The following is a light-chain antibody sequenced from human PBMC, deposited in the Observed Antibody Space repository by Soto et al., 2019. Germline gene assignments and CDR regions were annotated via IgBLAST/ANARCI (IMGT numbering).Light chain of an antibody. CDR3: QQYGSSPLT. CDR1: QSVSSSY. J-gene: IGKJ4*01. V-gene: IGKV3-20*01. CDR2: GAS. Sequence: EIVLTQSPGTLSLSPGERATLSCRASQSVSSSYLAWYQQKPGQAPRLLIYGASSRATGIPDRFSGSGSGTDFTLNISRLEPEDFAVYYWQQYGSSPLTCGGGTKVEIK.